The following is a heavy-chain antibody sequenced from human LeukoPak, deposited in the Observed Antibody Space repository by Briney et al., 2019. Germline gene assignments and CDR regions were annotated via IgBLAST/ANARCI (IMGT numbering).Heavy chain of an antibody. V-gene: IGHV1-2*02. D-gene: IGHD2-21*02. CDR2: INPNSGGT. Sequence: WINPNSGGTNYAQKFQGRVTMTRDMSISTAYMELSRLRSDDTAVYYCARDCGGDCSFPFDYWGQGTLVTVSS. CDR3: ARDCGGDCSFPFDY. J-gene: IGHJ4*02.